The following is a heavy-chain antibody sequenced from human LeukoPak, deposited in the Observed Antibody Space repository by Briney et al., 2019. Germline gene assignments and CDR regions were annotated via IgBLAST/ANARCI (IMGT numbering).Heavy chain of an antibody. CDR3: ARRAGGSAAGINY. V-gene: IGHV4-39*01. D-gene: IGHD6-13*01. CDR2: IYYSGIT. CDR1: GGSISSSSYY. J-gene: IGHJ4*02. Sequence: SETLSLTCTVSGGSISSSSYYWVWIRQPPGKGLEWIGNIYYSGITYYNSSLKGRVTISVDTSKNQFSLKLSSVTATDTAVYYCARRAGGSAAGINYWGQGALVAVSS.